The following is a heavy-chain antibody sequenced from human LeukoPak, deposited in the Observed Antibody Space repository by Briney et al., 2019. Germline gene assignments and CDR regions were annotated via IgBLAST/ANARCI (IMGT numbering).Heavy chain of an antibody. J-gene: IGHJ4*02. Sequence: GGSLRLSCAASGFTLSIYGMSWVRQAPGKGLEWVSGISGNGAGTYYADSVKGRFTISRDNSKNTLYLQMNSLRVEDTAVYYCAKDLHGGLDYWGQGTLVTVSS. CDR2: ISGNGAGT. V-gene: IGHV3-23*01. D-gene: IGHD2-15*01. CDR3: AKDLHGGLDY. CDR1: GFTLSIYG.